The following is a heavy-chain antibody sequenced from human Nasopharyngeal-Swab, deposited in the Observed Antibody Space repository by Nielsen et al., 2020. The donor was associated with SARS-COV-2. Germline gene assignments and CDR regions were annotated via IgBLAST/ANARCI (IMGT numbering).Heavy chain of an antibody. CDR2: INHSGST. D-gene: IGHD4-17*01. Sequence: PGKGLEWIGEINHSGSTNYNPSLKSRVTISVDTSKSQFSLKLSSVTAADTAVYYCARGHRRTTVTNYWYFDLWGRGTLVTVSS. V-gene: IGHV4-34*01. CDR3: ARGHRRTTVTNYWYFDL. J-gene: IGHJ2*01.